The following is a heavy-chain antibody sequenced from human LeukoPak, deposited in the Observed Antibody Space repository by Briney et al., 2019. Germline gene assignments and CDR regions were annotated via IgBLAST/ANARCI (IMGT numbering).Heavy chain of an antibody. J-gene: IGHJ4*02. CDR1: GGSFSGYY. CDR3: ARVAAAGRVLDY. Sequence: SSETLSLTCAVYGGSFSGYYWSWIRQPPGKGLEWIGEINHSGSTNYNPSLKSRVTISVDTSKNQFSLKLSSVTAADTAVYYCARVAAAGRVLDYWGQGTPVTVSS. CDR2: INHSGST. V-gene: IGHV4-34*01. D-gene: IGHD6-13*01.